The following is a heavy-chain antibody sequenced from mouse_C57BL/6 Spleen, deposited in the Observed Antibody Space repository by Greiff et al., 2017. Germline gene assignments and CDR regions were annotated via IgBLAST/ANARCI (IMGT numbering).Heavy chain of an antibody. CDR1: GFTFSDYY. CDR2: INYDGSST. CDR3: AREGSITTGGYWDY. Sequence: EVQGVESEGGLVKPGSSMKLSCTASGFTFSDYYMAWVRQVPEKGLEWVANINYDGSSTYYLDSLKSRFIISRDNAKNILYLQMSSLKSEDTAKYDCAREGSITTGGYWDYGGQGTTRTVAS. D-gene: IGHD1-1*01. V-gene: IGHV5-16*01. J-gene: IGHJ2*01.